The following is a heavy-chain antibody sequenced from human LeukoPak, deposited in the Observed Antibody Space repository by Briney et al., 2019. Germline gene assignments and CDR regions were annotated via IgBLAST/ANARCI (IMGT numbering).Heavy chain of an antibody. V-gene: IGHV3-74*01. J-gene: IGHJ4*02. Sequence: PGGSLRLSCAASGFTFSSYWMHWVRQAPGKGLVWVSRINSDGSSTSYADSVKGRFTISRDNSKNTLYLQMNSLRAEDTAVYYCAKGGAIMATIPYYFDYWGQGTLVTVSS. CDR2: INSDGSST. CDR1: GFTFSSYW. D-gene: IGHD5-24*01. CDR3: AKGGAIMATIPYYFDY.